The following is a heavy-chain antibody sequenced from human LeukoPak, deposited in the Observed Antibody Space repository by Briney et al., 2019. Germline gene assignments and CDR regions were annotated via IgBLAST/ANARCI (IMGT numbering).Heavy chain of an antibody. J-gene: IGHJ4*02. V-gene: IGHV3-11*01. CDR3: AREGHTYGSDY. CDR2: VSQSGSTI. D-gene: IGHD3-10*01. CDR1: GFTFSDYY. Sequence: PGGSLRLSCTASGFTFSDYYINWIRQAPGRGLEWISYVSQSGSTIYYADSVKGRFTISRDNGKKTLYLQMNSLRAEDTGMYYCAREGHTYGSDYWGQGTLVTVSS.